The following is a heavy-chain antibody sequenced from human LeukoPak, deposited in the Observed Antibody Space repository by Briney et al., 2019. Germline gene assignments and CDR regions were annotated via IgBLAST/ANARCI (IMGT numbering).Heavy chain of an antibody. J-gene: IGHJ4*02. CDR1: GYSISSGYY. CDR3: ARETRNYYDSPAYYSFDY. D-gene: IGHD3-22*01. Sequence: SQTLSLTCTVSGYSISSGYYWGWIRQPPGKGLEWIGSMYYRGSTDYSPSLKSRVTVSVDTTKNQFSLKLSSVTAADTAVYYCARETRNYYDSPAYYSFDYWGQGTLVTVSS. V-gene: IGHV4-38-2*02. CDR2: MYYRGST.